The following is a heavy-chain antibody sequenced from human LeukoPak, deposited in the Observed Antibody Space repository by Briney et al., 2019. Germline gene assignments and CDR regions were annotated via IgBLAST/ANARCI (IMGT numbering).Heavy chain of an antibody. Sequence: PGGSLRLSCAAPEFTFSIYAMSWVRQAPGKGLEWVSSIYFSGGNTYSADSVKGRFTISRDNSRNTLYLQMNSLRAEDTAVYYCVKDQGEAIVPRRFDYWGQGTLVTVSS. CDR2: IYFSGGNT. J-gene: IGHJ4*02. CDR1: EFTFSIYA. CDR3: VKDQGEAIVPRRFDY. V-gene: IGHV3-23*01. D-gene: IGHD6-6*01.